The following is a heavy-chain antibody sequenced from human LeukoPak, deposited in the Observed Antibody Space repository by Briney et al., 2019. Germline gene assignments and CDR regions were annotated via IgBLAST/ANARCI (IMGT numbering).Heavy chain of an antibody. D-gene: IGHD6-13*01. J-gene: IGHJ5*02. CDR1: GYTFTSYD. CDR2: INPNSGGT. Sequence: ASVKVSCKASGYTFTSYDINWVRQAPGQGLEWMGWINPNSGGTNYAQKFQGWVTMTRDTSISTAYMELSRLRSDDTAVYYCARGRPLAAAGRGEPFDPWGQGTLVTVSS. CDR3: ARGRPLAAAGRGEPFDP. V-gene: IGHV1-2*04.